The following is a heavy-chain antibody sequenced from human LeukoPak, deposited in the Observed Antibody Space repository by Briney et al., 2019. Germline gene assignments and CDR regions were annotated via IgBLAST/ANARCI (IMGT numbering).Heavy chain of an antibody. CDR1: GGSISSGDYY. J-gene: IGHJ5*02. V-gene: IGHV4-30-4*01. CDR3: ARPYYYDSRIDP. Sequence: PSETLSLTCTVSGGSISSGDYYWSWIRQPPGKGLEWIAYMYYSGSTYYNASLKSRVTMSADTSKNQLSLKLSSVTAADTAVYYCARPYYYDSRIDPWGQGILVTVSS. CDR2: MYYSGST. D-gene: IGHD3-22*01.